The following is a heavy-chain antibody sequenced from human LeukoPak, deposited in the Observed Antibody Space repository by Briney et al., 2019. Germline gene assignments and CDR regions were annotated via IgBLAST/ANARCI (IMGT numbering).Heavy chain of an antibody. CDR1: EFTFTTNY. J-gene: IGHJ4*02. CDR3: ARGRLGHYFDY. D-gene: IGHD4-11*01. CDR2: IYTGGTT. Sequence: PGGSLRLSCAAFEFTFTTNYMIWVPQAPGKGLEWVSVIYTGGTTYVDSVKGRFSISRDNSKNKLFLEMNSLRAENTAVYYCARGRLGHYFDYWGQGTLVSVSS. V-gene: IGHV3-66*01.